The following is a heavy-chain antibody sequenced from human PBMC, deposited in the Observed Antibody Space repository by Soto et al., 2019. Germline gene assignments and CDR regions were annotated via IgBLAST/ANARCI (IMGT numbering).Heavy chain of an antibody. J-gene: IGHJ4*02. CDR3: ATASCSGGRCSWDFDS. Sequence: QVHLAQSGAEVRKPGSSVTVSCESSGGTFSTHTVNWVRQAPGQGLEWMGRLFTVADIENYAQTLQGRVTMTVGESSTTAYMELSALRSEDTAVYYCATASCSGGRCSWDFDSWGKGTLVIVSS. D-gene: IGHD2-15*01. CDR2: LFTVADIE. V-gene: IGHV1-69*02. CDR1: GGTFSTHT.